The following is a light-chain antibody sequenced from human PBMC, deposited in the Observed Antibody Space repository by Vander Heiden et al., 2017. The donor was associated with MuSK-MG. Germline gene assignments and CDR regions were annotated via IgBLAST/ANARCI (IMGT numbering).Light chain of an antibody. CDR1: QSVNTF. Sequence: EIVLTQSPGTLSLSPGDRATLSCRASQSVNTFLDWYQQRPGQASRLLIYDASKRATGIPARFSGSGSGTDFTLTISSREPEDFAVYFCQQRSYWPPFTFGQGTRLETK. CDR2: DAS. CDR3: QQRSYWPPFT. V-gene: IGKV3-11*01. J-gene: IGKJ5*01.